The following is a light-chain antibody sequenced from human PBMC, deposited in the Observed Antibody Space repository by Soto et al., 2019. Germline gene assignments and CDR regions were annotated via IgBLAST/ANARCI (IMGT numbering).Light chain of an antibody. CDR2: GAS. Sequence: EIVMTQSPATLSVSPGERATLSCRASQSVSSNLAWYQQKPGQAPSLLIYGASTRATGIPARFSGSGSGTEFPLTISSLQSEDSAVYYCQQYNNWPPYTFGQGTKLEIK. CDR1: QSVSSN. CDR3: QQYNNWPPYT. J-gene: IGKJ2*01. V-gene: IGKV3-15*01.